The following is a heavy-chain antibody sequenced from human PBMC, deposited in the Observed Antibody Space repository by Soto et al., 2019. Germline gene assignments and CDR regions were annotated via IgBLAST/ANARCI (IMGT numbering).Heavy chain of an antibody. CDR1: VYSINSGYY. V-gene: IGHV4-38-2*02. J-gene: IGHJ6*02. Sequence: PSETLSLTCSVSVYSINSGYYWGFIRQAPGKGLEWIGSIYHRGATYYAPSLKARAAISLDTSNNHFTLRLTSVTVADTAIYYCARDREAGYNFYYGMDVWGQGTTVTVSS. CDR3: ARDREAGYNFYYGMDV. D-gene: IGHD6-19*01. CDR2: IYHRGAT.